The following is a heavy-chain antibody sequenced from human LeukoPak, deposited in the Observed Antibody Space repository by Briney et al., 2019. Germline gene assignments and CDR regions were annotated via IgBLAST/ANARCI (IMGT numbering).Heavy chain of an antibody. J-gene: IGHJ4*02. CDR3: AKDWGRYYYGSGSSDGFDY. V-gene: IGHV3-30*02. CDR1: GFTFSSYG. CDR2: IRYDGSNK. D-gene: IGHD3-10*01. Sequence: GGSLRLSCAASGFTFSSYGMHWVRQAPGKGLEWVAFIRYDGSNKYYADSVKGRFTISRDNSKNTLYLQMNSLRAEDTAVYYCAKDWGRYYYGSGSSDGFDYWGQGTLVAVSS.